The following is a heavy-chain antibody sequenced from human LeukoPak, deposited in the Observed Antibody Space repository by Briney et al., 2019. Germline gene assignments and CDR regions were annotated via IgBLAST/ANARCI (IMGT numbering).Heavy chain of an antibody. Sequence: AGGSLRLSCAASGFTVSSNYMSWVRQAPGKGLEWVSVIYSGGSTYYADSVKGRFTISRDNSKNTLYLQMNSLRAEDTAVYYCARDLGRGYSRALDYWGQGTLVTVSS. D-gene: IGHD6-13*01. CDR3: ARDLGRGYSRALDY. V-gene: IGHV3-53*01. CDR2: IYSGGST. CDR1: GFTVSSNY. J-gene: IGHJ4*02.